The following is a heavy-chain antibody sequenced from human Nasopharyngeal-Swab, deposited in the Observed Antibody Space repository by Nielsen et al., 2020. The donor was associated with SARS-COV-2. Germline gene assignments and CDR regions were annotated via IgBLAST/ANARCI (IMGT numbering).Heavy chain of an antibody. J-gene: IGHJ3*02. D-gene: IGHD3-16*01. CDR2: ISSSGSTI. Sequence: GESLKISCAASGFTFSDYYMSWIRQAPGKGLEWVSYISSSGSTIYYADSVKGRFTISRDNAKNSRYLQMHSLRAEDTAVYYCARMIEAFDIWGQGTMVTVSS. CDR1: GFTFSDYY. CDR3: ARMIEAFDI. V-gene: IGHV3-11*04.